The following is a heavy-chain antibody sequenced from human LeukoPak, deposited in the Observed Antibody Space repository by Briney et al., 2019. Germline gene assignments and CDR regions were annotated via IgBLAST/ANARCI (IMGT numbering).Heavy chain of an antibody. CDR2: ISYDGGKK. Sequence: GGSLRLSCAASGFTFTTYGMHWLRQAPGQGLEGVAVISYDGGKKYYADSVKGRFTISRDNSKNALYLQLNSLRPEDTAVYYCAKDPDAFCGGDCYAWEPRYMDVWGKGTTVTVSS. CDR1: GFTFTTYG. D-gene: IGHD2-21*02. J-gene: IGHJ6*03. CDR3: AKDPDAFCGGDCYAWEPRYMDV. V-gene: IGHV3-30*18.